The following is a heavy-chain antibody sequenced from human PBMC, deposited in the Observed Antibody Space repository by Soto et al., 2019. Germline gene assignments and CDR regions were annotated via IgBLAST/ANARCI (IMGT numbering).Heavy chain of an antibody. CDR2: IYYSGST. CDR1: GGSISSGGYY. D-gene: IGHD4-17*01. Sequence: SETLPLTCTVSGGSISSGGYYWSWIRQHPGKGLEWIGYIYYSGSTYYNPSLKSRVTISVDTSKNQFSLKLSSVTAADTAVYYCARVQPYGDYFDYWGQGTLVTVSS. CDR3: ARVQPYGDYFDY. V-gene: IGHV4-31*03. J-gene: IGHJ4*02.